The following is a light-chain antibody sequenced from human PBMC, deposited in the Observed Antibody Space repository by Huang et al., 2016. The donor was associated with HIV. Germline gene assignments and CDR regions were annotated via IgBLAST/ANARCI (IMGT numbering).Light chain of an antibody. Sequence: DIQMTQSPSSLSASIGNRVTITCRASQSVTRFLNWYQQKPGKAPKLLIYPASDLQSGVPSRFSGSGYGTDFTLTINSLQPDDFATYYCQQSYSVPYTFGQGTKLEIK. CDR3: QQSYSVPYT. CDR2: PAS. CDR1: QSVTRF. V-gene: IGKV1-39*01. J-gene: IGKJ2*01.